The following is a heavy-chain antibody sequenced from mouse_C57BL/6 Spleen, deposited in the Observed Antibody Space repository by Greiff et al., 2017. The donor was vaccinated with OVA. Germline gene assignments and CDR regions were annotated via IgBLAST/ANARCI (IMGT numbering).Heavy chain of an antibody. CDR1: GYTFTSYW. CDR3: ARGGTTVVATSYFDY. V-gene: IGHV1-52*01. J-gene: IGHJ2*01. D-gene: IGHD1-1*01. CDR2: IDPSDSET. Sequence: VQLQQPGAELVRPGSSVKLSCKASGYTFTSYWMHWVKQRPIQGLEWIGNIDPSDSETHYNQKFKDKATLTVDKSSSTAYMQLSSLTSEDSAVYYCARGGTTVVATSYFDYWGQGTTLTVSS.